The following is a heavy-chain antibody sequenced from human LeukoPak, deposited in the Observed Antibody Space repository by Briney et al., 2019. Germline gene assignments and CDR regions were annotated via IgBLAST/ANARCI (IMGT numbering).Heavy chain of an antibody. CDR1: GGSFSGCY. D-gene: IGHD3-3*01. CDR3: ARGYRDFWSGSTPRYYYYYYMDV. V-gene: IGHV4-34*01. CDR2: INHSGST. J-gene: IGHJ6*03. Sequence: SETLSLTCAVYGGSFSGCYWSWIRQPPGKGLEWIGEINHSGSTNYNPSLKSRVTISVDTSKNQFSLKLSSVTAADTAVYYCARGYRDFWSGSTPRYYYYYYMDVWGKGTTVTVSS.